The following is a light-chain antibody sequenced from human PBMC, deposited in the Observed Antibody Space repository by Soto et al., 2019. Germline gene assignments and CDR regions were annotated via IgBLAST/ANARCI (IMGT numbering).Light chain of an antibody. CDR1: SSNIGSNT. Sequence: QPVLTQPPSASGTPGQRVIISCSGSSSNIGSNTVNWYQQLPGTAPKLLIYTNNQRPSGVPDRFSGSKSGTSASLAISGLQSEDEADYYCAAWDDSLNGLYVFGTGTKLTVL. CDR2: TNN. CDR3: AAWDDSLNGLYV. J-gene: IGLJ1*01. V-gene: IGLV1-44*01.